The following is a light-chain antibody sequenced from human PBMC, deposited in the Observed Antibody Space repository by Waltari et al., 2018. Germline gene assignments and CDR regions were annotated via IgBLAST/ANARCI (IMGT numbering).Light chain of an antibody. Sequence: DIQMTQSPSSLSASVGDSVPVTGRPRQSVTRYLHWYQQKPGKAPPPLIYAASTLQSGVPSRFSGSGSGTDFTLTISSLQPEDFATYFCQQSYSIPQTFGQGTKVEVK. CDR2: AAS. CDR1: QSVTRY. J-gene: IGKJ1*01. V-gene: IGKV1-39*01. CDR3: QQSYSIPQT.